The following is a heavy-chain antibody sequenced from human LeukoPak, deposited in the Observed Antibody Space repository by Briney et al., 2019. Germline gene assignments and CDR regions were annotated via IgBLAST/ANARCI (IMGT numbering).Heavy chain of an antibody. V-gene: IGHV3-48*04. D-gene: IGHD3-16*01. Sequence: GGSLRLSCAASGFTFSSYNMNWVRQAPGKGLEWVSYISSSGDAIYYAVSVKGRFTISRDNAKNSLSLQMNSLRADDTAVYYCARDRQMIYWGQGTLVTVSS. CDR1: GFTFSSYN. CDR3: ARDRQMIY. CDR2: ISSSGDAI. J-gene: IGHJ4*02.